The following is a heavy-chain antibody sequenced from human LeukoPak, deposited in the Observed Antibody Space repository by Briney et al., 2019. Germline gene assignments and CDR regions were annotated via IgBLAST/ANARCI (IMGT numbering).Heavy chain of an antibody. CDR3: ARDLVGDYYGMDV. V-gene: IGHV3-53*01. D-gene: IGHD2-2*01. CDR2: IYSGGST. CDR1: GFTVSSNY. Sequence: GGSLRLSCAASGFTVSSNYMSWVRQAPGKGLEWVSVIYSGGSTYYADSVKGRFTISRDNSKNTLYLQMNSLRAEDTAVYYCARDLVGDYYGMDVWGQGTTVTVSS. J-gene: IGHJ6*02.